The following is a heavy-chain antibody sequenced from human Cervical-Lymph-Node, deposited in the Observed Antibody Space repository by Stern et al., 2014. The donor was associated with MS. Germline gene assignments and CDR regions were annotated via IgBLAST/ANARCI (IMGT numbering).Heavy chain of an antibody. CDR2: ISYEGSNK. CDR1: GFTFSSYA. V-gene: IGHV3-30-3*01. Sequence: VQLVESGGGVVQPGGSLRLSCAASGFTFSSYAMHWVRQAPGKGLEWGAVISYEGSNKYYADSVKGRFTISRDNSKNTLYLQMNSLRAEDTAVYYCARTYYYGSGSQKDYYGMDVWGQGTTVTVSS. CDR3: ARTYYYGSGSQKDYYGMDV. J-gene: IGHJ6*02. D-gene: IGHD3-10*01.